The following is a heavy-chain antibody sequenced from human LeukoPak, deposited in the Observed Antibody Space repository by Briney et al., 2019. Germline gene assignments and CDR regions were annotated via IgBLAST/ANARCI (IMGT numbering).Heavy chain of an antibody. CDR3: ARHTIGAFDI. CDR1: GGTFSRYA. V-gene: IGHV1-69*06. J-gene: IGHJ3*02. D-gene: IGHD3-9*01. CDR2: IIPIFGTA. Sequence: SVKVSCKASGGTFSRYAISWVRQAPGQGLEWMGGIIPIFGTANYAQKFQGRVTITADKPTSTAYMELSSLRSEDTAVYYCARHTIGAFDIWGQGTMVTVSS.